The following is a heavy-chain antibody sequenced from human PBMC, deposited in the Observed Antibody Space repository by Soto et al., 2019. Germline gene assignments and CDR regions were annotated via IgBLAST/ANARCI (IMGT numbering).Heavy chain of an antibody. CDR3: ARDRSYYDSSRSYPPPY. D-gene: IGHD3-22*01. Sequence: PGGSLRLSCAASGFTFSSYAMNWVRQAPGKGLEWVSAISGSAATTHFADSVKGRFTISRDNSKNTLYLQMNSLRAEDTAVYYCARDRSYYDSSRSYPPPYWGQGTLVTVSS. CDR2: ISGSAATT. CDR1: GFTFSSYA. J-gene: IGHJ4*02. V-gene: IGHV3-23*01.